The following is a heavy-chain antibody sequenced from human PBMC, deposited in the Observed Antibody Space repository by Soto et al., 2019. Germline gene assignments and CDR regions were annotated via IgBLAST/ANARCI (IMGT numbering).Heavy chain of an antibody. Sequence: PGGSLRLSCAASGFTFNTFGMHRVRQAPGKXLEWVAVISYDGSDKYYSDSVRGRFTISRDNSMNTLYLQMNSLRTEDTAVYYCAKSPNFYCSSYHCYKYYFDYWGQGTLVTVSS. D-gene: IGHD2-2*01. CDR2: ISYDGSDK. CDR1: GFTFNTFG. CDR3: AKSPNFYCSSYHCYKYYFDY. V-gene: IGHV3-30*18. J-gene: IGHJ4*02.